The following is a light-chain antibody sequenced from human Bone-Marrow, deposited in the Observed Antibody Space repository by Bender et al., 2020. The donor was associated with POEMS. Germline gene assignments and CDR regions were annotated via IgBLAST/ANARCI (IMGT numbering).Light chain of an antibody. Sequence: YELAQPPSVSVSPGQTATITCSGTKLGTRYASWYVQRPGQSPVLVIYRDSIRPSGIHGRFSGSNSGNPATLTISGTQPVDEADYYCQAWDRNTVVFGGGTKVTVL. CDR1: KLGTRY. J-gene: IGLJ2*01. CDR2: RDS. V-gene: IGLV3-1*01. CDR3: QAWDRNTVV.